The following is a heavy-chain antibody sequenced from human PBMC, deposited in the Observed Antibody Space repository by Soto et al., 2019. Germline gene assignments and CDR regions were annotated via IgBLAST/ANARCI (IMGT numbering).Heavy chain of an antibody. Sequence: ASVKVSCKASGYIFSNYGISWVRQAPGQGLEWMGWISTYNANTYYAQKSQGRVTMTTDTSTSTAYMELRSLRSDDTAVFYCARERDGSSWSSAESLQYWCQGTLVTVSS. V-gene: IGHV1-18*01. J-gene: IGHJ1*01. CDR3: ARERDGSSWSSAESLQY. CDR2: ISTYNANT. D-gene: IGHD6-13*01. CDR1: GYIFSNYG.